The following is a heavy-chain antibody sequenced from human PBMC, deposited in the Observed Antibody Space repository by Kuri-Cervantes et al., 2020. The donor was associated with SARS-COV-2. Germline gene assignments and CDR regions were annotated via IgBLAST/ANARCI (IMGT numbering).Heavy chain of an antibody. CDR3: ASPYSSGWREVGVDY. CDR2: ISYDGSNK. CDR1: GFTFSSYA. D-gene: IGHD6-25*01. J-gene: IGHJ4*02. V-gene: IGHV3-30-3*01. Sequence: LSLTCAASGFTFSSYAMHWVRQAPGKGLEWVAVISYDGSNKYYADSVKGRFTISRDNSKNTLYLQMNSLRAEDTAVYYCASPYSSGWREVGVDYWGQGTLVTVSS.